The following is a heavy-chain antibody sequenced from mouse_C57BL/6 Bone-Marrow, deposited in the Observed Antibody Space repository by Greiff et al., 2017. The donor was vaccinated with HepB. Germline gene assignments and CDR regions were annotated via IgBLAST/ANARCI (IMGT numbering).Heavy chain of an antibody. CDR1: GYTFTSYW. CDR2: INPSNGGT. V-gene: IGHV1-53*01. D-gene: IGHD1-1*01. J-gene: IGHJ4*01. CDR3: ALITTVVEDYYAMDY. Sequence: QVQLQQSGTELVKPGASVKLSCKASGYTFTSYWMHWVKQRPGQGLEWIGNINPSNGGTNYNEKFKSKATLTVDKSSSTAYMQLSSLTSEDSAVYYCALITTVVEDYYAMDYWGQGTSVTVSS.